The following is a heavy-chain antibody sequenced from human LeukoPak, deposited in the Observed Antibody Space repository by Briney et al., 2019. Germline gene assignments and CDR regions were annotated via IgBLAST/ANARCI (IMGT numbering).Heavy chain of an antibody. Sequence: QPGGSLRLSCAASGFTFSSYAMHWVRQAPGKGLEWVAVISYDGSNKYYADSVKGRFTISRDNAKNSLYLQMNSLRVEDTAVYYCVRAMDYWGQGTLVTVSS. J-gene: IGHJ4*02. CDR3: VRAMDY. CDR1: GFTFSSYA. V-gene: IGHV3-30-3*01. CDR2: ISYDGSNK.